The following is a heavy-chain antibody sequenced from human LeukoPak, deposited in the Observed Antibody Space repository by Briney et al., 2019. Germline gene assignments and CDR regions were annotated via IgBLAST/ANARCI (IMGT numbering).Heavy chain of an antibody. Sequence: PGGSLRLSCVASGFTFSDYAMNWVRQAPGKGLEWVSSISSSSSYIYYADSVKGRFTISRDNAKNSLYLQMNSLRAEDTAVYYCARDMDGDYVGYWGQGTLVTVSS. D-gene: IGHD4-17*01. CDR3: ARDMDGDYVGY. CDR2: ISSSSSYI. CDR1: GFTFSDYA. V-gene: IGHV3-21*01. J-gene: IGHJ4*02.